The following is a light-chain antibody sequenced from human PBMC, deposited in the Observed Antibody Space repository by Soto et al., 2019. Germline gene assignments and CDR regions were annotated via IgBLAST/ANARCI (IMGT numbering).Light chain of an antibody. CDR3: QDFDSPQWT. CDR1: QSVSRNF. Sequence: EMVLTQSPDTLSLSPGERATLSCRASQSVSRNFLAWYQQKPGQAPRLLMYDTSSRASGIPDRFSGSGSGSEFTLTINRLEPEDFAVYYCQDFDSPQWTFGQGTKVDIK. V-gene: IGKV3-20*01. J-gene: IGKJ1*01. CDR2: DTS.